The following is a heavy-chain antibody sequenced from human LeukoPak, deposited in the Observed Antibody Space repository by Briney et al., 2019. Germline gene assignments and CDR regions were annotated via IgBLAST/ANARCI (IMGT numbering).Heavy chain of an antibody. CDR2: IYYSESR. D-gene: IGHD6-13*01. Sequence: SETLSLTCTVSGGSISSYYWSWIRQPPGKGLEWIGYIYYSESRNYNPSLKSRVTISLDTSKNQFSLDLSSVTAADTAVYYCASRAGSSSTFHYWGQGTLVTVSS. CDR1: GGSISSYY. V-gene: IGHV4-59*01. CDR3: ASRAGSSSTFHY. J-gene: IGHJ4*02.